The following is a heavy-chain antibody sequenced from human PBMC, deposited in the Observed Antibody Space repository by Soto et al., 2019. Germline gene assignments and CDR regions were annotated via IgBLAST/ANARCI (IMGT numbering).Heavy chain of an antibody. CDR2: INWNGGST. CDR1: GFTFDDYG. V-gene: IGHV3-20*04. CDR3: ASDYGSGSYLN. J-gene: IGHJ4*02. D-gene: IGHD3-10*01. Sequence: GGALRLSCAASGFTFDDYGMSWVRQAPGKGLEWVSGINWNGGSTGYADSVKGRFTISRDNAKNSLYLQMNSLRAEDTALYYCASDYGSGSYLNWGQGTLVTVSS.